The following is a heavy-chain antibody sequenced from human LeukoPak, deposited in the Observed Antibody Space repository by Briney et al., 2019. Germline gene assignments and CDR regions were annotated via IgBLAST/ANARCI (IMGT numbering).Heavy chain of an antibody. CDR1: GDSISNRNYY. D-gene: IGHD6-6*01. V-gene: IGHV4-39*01. J-gene: IGHJ4*02. Sequence: SETLSLTCTVSGDSISNRNYYWGWICQPPGKGLAWIGSIYYRGSSYYNPSLRSRVTIYVDTSKNQFSLKLSFVTAADTAVYYCARLGLVGPYSSSAYYFDYWGQGALVTVSS. CDR3: ARLGLVGPYSSSAYYFDY. CDR2: IYYRGSS.